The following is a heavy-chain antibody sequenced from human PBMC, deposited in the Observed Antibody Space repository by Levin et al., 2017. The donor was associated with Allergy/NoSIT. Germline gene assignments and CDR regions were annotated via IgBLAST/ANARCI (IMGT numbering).Heavy chain of an antibody. J-gene: IGHJ3*02. Sequence: GGSLRLSCKGSGSSFTSYWISWVRQMPGKGLEWMGRIDPSDSYTNYSPSFQGHVTISADKSISTAYLQWSSLKASDTAMYYCAREGYCSSTSCYDDDAFDIWGQGTMVTVSS. D-gene: IGHD2-2*01. CDR2: IDPSDSYT. CDR1: GSSFTSYW. CDR3: AREGYCSSTSCYDDDAFDI. V-gene: IGHV5-10-1*01.